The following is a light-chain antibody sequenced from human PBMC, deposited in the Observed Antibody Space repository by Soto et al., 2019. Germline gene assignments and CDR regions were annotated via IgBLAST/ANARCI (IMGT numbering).Light chain of an antibody. Sequence: QSVLTQPASVSGSPGQSITISCTGTSSDVGGYNYVSWFQHHPGKAPKLMIYEVSEQPSGVPDRFSGSKSGTTASLTVSGLQAEDEADYFCCSYGGAKNLIFGGGTKLTVL. V-gene: IGLV2-8*01. CDR1: SSDVGGYNY. CDR3: CSYGGAKNLI. J-gene: IGLJ2*01. CDR2: EVS.